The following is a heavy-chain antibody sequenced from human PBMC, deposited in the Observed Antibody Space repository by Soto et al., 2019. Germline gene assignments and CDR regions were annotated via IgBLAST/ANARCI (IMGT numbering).Heavy chain of an antibody. CDR2: IYYSGST. D-gene: IGHD4-17*01. CDR1: GGSISSYY. CDR3: ARHPDYGDYYFDY. Sequence: ETLSLTCTVSGGSISSYYWSWIRQPPGKGLEWIGYIYYSGSTNYNPSLKSRVTMSVDTSKNQFSLKLSSVTAADTAVYYCARHPDYGDYYFDYWGQGTLVTVSS. V-gene: IGHV4-59*01. J-gene: IGHJ4*02.